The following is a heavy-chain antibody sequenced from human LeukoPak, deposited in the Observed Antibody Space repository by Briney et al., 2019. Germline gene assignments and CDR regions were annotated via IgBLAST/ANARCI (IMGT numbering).Heavy chain of an antibody. Sequence: ASVKVSCKASGYTFTGYCMYLVRHAHGQGLELMGLINPYSGGRNYAQKFQGRVTMTRDASISTAYMELSRLRSDDTAVYYCARKNYDSSGCLAGLAYWGQGTLVTVSS. J-gene: IGHJ4*02. V-gene: IGHV1-2*02. CDR3: ARKNYDSSGCLAGLAY. CDR2: INPYSGGR. CDR1: GYTFTGYC. D-gene: IGHD3-22*01.